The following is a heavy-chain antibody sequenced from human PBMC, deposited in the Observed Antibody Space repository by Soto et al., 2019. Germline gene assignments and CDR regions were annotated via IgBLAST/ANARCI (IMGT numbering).Heavy chain of an antibody. D-gene: IGHD3-22*01. CDR3: ARGSTYYYDSSGSTSPDH. J-gene: IGHJ5*02. CDR1: GGTFSSYA. V-gene: IGHV1-69*01. Sequence: QVQLVQSGAEVKKPGSSVKVSCKASGGTFSSYAISWVRQAPGQGLEWMGGIIPIFGTANYAQKFQGRVTITADESPSTAYMELSSLRSEDTAVYYFARGSTYYYDSSGSTSPDHWGQGTLVTVSS. CDR2: IIPIFGTA.